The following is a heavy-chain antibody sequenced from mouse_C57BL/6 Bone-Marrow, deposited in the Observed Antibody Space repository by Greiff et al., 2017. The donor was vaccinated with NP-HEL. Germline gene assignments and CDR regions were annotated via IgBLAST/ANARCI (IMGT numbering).Heavy chain of an antibody. V-gene: IGHV1-76*01. CDR3: ARALRPFDY. CDR2: IYPGSGNT. J-gene: IGHJ2*01. Sequence: VKVVESGAELVRPGASVKLSCKASGYTFTDYYINWVKQRPGQGLEWIARIYPGSGNTYYNEKFKGKATLTAEKSSSTAYMQLSSLTSEDSAVYFCARALRPFDYWGQGTTLTVSS. D-gene: IGHD3-2*02. CDR1: GYTFTDYY.